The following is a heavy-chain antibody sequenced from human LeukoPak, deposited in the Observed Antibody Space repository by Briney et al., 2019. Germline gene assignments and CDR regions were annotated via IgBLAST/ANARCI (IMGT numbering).Heavy chain of an antibody. J-gene: IGHJ4*02. CDR3: ARDTGALVTHFDY. Sequence: GGSLRLSCAASGFTFSSYAMSWVRQAPGKGLEWVANIKYDEVEKYHVDSVKGRFTISRDNAEESLYLQMNSLRAEDTAVYYCARDTGALVTHFDYWGQGTLVTISS. CDR1: GFTFSSYA. V-gene: IGHV3-7*03. CDR2: IKYDEVEK. D-gene: IGHD5-18*01.